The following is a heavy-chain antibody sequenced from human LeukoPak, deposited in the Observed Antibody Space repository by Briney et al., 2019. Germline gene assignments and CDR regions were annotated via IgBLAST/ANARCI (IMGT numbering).Heavy chain of an antibody. Sequence: ASVKVSCKASGGTFISYAISWVRQAPGQGLEWMGGIIPIFGTANYAQKFQGRVTITADESTSTAYMELSSLRSEDTAVYYCARRDGYTNWFDPWGQGTLVTVSS. CDR3: ARRDGYTNWFDP. D-gene: IGHD5-24*01. J-gene: IGHJ5*02. CDR2: IIPIFGTA. V-gene: IGHV1-69*13. CDR1: GGTFISYA.